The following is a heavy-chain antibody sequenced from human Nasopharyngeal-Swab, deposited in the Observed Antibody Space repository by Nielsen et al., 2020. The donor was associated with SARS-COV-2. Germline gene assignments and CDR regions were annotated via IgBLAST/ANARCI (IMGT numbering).Heavy chain of an antibody. J-gene: IGHJ4*02. Sequence: GESLKISCTGAGFTFGDYAMSWFRQAPGKGLEWVGFIRSKSYGATIEYAASVRGRFIISRDDSKGIAYLQMNRLKTEDTAVYYCAKARGATAQKNYFDSWGLGTLVTVSP. CDR1: GFTFGDYA. CDR2: IRSKSYGATI. D-gene: IGHD1-26*01. V-gene: IGHV3-49*03. CDR3: AKARGATAQKNYFDS.